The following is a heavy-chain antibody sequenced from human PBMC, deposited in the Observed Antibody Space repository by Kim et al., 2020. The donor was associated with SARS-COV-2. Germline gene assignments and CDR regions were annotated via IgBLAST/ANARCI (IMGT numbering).Heavy chain of an antibody. J-gene: IGHJ6*02. Sequence: ASVKVSCKASGYTFTGYYMHWVRQAPGQGLEWMGWINPNSGGTNYAQKFQGWVTMTRDTSISTAYMELSRLRSDDTAVYYCARESSVAGFYYYGMDVWGQGTTVTVSS. D-gene: IGHD6-19*01. V-gene: IGHV1-2*04. CDR3: ARESSVAGFYYYGMDV. CDR1: GYTFTGYY. CDR2: INPNSGGT.